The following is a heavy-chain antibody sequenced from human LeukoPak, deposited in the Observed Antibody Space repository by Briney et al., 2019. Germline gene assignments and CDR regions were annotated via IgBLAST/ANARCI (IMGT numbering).Heavy chain of an antibody. J-gene: IGHJ4*02. V-gene: IGHV3-21*01. CDR3: ARLGCGGGNCPKAGRAVGGY. Sequence: GGSLRLSCTGSRFTFSSYTFTWVRQAPGKGLEWVSSISDSGSFIYYADSVTGRFTVSRDNARKSLYLQMDSLRAEDTAVYYCARLGCGGGNCPKAGRAVGGYWGQGTLVTVSS. CDR1: RFTFSSYT. D-gene: IGHD2-21*01. CDR2: ISDSGSFI.